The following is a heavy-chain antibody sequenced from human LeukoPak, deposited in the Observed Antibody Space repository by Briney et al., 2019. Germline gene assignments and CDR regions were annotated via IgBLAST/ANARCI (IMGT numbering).Heavy chain of an antibody. D-gene: IGHD3-16*01. CDR2: INDGNGNT. CDR3: ARGGAGGHNDY. V-gene: IGHV1-3*01. Sequence: ASLKLSCKASGDTFTSYAMHWVRQAPGQRLEWMGWINDGNGNTKNSQTFPGRVTITRDTSASTAYMELSSLRSEDTAVYYCARGGAGGHNDYWGQGTLVTVSS. J-gene: IGHJ4*02. CDR1: GDTFTSYA.